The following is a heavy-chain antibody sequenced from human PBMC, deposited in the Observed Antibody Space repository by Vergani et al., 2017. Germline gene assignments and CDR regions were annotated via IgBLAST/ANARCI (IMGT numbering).Heavy chain of an antibody. V-gene: IGHV1-69*12. J-gene: IGHJ6*02. CDR1: GGTFSSYA. CDR2: IIPIFGTA. Sequence: QVQLVQSGAEVKKPGSSVKVSCKASGGTFSSYAISWVRQAPGQGLEWMGGIIPIFGTANYAQKFHGRVTITADESTSTAYMELSSLRSEDTAVYYWARGTWRKXVRGGLNYYYGMDVWGQGTTVTVSS. CDR3: ARGTWRKXVRGGLNYYYGMDV. D-gene: IGHD3-10*01.